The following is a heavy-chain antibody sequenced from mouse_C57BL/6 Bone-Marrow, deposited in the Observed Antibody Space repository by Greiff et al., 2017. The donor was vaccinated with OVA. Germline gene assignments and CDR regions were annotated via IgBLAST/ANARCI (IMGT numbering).Heavy chain of an antibody. CDR2: IWWDDDK. J-gene: IGHJ3*01. D-gene: IGHD2-10*01. V-gene: IGHV8-8*01. Sequence: QVTLKVSGPGILQPSQTLSLTCSFSGFSLSTFGMGVGWIRQPSGKGLEWLAHIWWDDDKYYNPALKSRLTISKDTSKNPVFLKIANVDTAETATYYCARAPYYCNPGCAYWGQGTLVTVSA. CDR1: GFSLSTFGMG. CDR3: ARAPYYCNPGCAY.